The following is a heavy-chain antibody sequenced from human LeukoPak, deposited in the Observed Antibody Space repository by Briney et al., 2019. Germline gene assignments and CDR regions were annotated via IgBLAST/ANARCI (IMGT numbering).Heavy chain of an antibody. CDR3: ARAENIVVVVAAGY. J-gene: IGHJ4*02. CDR1: GYTFTSYA. CDR2: INTNTGNP. Sequence: GASVKVSCKASGYTFTSYAMNWVRQAPGQGLEWMGWINTNTGNPTYAQGFTGRFVFSLDTSVSTAYLQISSLKAGDTAVYYCARAENIVVVVAAGYWGQGTLVTVSS. D-gene: IGHD2-15*01. V-gene: IGHV7-4-1*02.